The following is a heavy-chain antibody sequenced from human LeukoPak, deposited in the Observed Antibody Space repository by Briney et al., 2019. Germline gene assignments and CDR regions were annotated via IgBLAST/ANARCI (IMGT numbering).Heavy chain of an antibody. Sequence: GGSLRLSCAASGFTFSSYAMSWVRQAPGKGLEWVSAISGSGGSTYYADSVKGRFTISRDNSKNTLYLQMNCLRAEDTAVYYCAKGRPLITMIVGDAFDIWGQGTMVTVSS. CDR2: ISGSGGST. CDR1: GFTFSSYA. CDR3: AKGRPLITMIVGDAFDI. V-gene: IGHV3-23*01. D-gene: IGHD3-22*01. J-gene: IGHJ3*02.